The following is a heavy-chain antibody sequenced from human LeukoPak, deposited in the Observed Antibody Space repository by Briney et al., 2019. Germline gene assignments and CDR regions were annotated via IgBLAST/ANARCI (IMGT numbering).Heavy chain of an antibody. V-gene: IGHV1-46*01. CDR3: ARLFGDYDDTIRSSYWLGHLDY. J-gene: IGHJ4*02. CDR2: IDPDRRTT. CDR1: GYPFTGNY. D-gene: IGHD3-16*01. Sequence: ASVRVSCKTSGYPFTGNYINWLRQAPGQGLEWLGLIDPDRRTTVYAQKFQGRVAMTGDMSTSTVYMELRSLRSEDTAVYFCARLFGDYDDTIRSSYWLGHLDYWGQGALVLVSS.